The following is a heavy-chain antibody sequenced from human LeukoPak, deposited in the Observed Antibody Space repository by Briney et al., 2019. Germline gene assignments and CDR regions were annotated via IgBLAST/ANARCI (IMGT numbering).Heavy chain of an antibody. CDR3: ATDGAGFDT. CDR1: GFTFNDYY. CDR2: INIGGINT. Sequence: PGGSLRLSCAAPGFTFNDYYMSWIRQAPGKGLEWLSYINIGGINTHYADSVKGRFTISRDNAKKSLYLEMNNLRAEDTAVYYCATDGAGFDTWGQGVLVTVSS. V-gene: IGHV3-11*01. J-gene: IGHJ5*02.